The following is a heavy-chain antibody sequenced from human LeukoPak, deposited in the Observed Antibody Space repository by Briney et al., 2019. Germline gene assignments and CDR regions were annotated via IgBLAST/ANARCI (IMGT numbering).Heavy chain of an antibody. Sequence: SETLSLTCDVSDDSTNKYHWTWIRQSAGRGLEWIGRVHSGGGTTYDPSLTGRVTMTVETSKNRFSLWLTSATVADTAVYYCARVGKRGYSYGVVRSDVFDIWGQGTMVAVSS. J-gene: IGHJ3*02. CDR2: VHSGGGT. D-gene: IGHD5-18*01. CDR1: DDSTNKYH. V-gene: IGHV4-4*07. CDR3: ARVGKRGYSYGVVRSDVFDI.